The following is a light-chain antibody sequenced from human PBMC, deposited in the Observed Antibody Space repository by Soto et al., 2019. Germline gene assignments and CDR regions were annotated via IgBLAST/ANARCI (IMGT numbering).Light chain of an antibody. V-gene: IGLV1-44*01. CDR2: SNN. CDR3: AAWDDSLNGFWV. Sequence: QSVLTQPPAASGTPGQRVTISCSGSISNIGSNTVNWYQQLPGTAPKLLIYSNNRRASGVPARFSGSKSGTSASLAINGLQSEDEADYYCAAWDDSLNGFWVFGGGTQLTVL. J-gene: IGLJ3*02. CDR1: ISNIGSNT.